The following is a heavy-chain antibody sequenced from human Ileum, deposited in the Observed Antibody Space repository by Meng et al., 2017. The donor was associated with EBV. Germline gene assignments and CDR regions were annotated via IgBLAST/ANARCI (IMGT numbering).Heavy chain of an antibody. CDR3: ATDVGTVADH. CDR1: GGNFTTFV. Sequence: QQLQSGAYVKKPGSSVKTSSRAYGGNFTTFVFSWVRLAPGQGLEWMGGVTPVFTSTLYAKHFKDRVTITADESTNTAFMELKNLQSDDTAIYYCATDVGTVADHWGPGTLVTVSS. D-gene: IGHD4-23*01. V-gene: IGHV1-69*01. J-gene: IGHJ4*02. CDR2: VTPVFTST.